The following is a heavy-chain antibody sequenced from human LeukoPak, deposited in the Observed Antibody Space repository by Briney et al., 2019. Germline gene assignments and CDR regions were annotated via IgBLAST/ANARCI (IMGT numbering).Heavy chain of an antibody. Sequence: GGSLRLSCTASGFTFGDYGMSWFRQAPGKGLVGVSRVNNDGSGTTYADSVKGRFTISRDNAKNTIYLQMNSLRAEDTAVYYCARGGWGTATDYWGQGTLVTVSS. D-gene: IGHD1-1*01. CDR2: VNNDGSGT. CDR3: ARGGWGTATDY. J-gene: IGHJ4*02. V-gene: IGHV3-74*01. CDR1: GFTFGDYG.